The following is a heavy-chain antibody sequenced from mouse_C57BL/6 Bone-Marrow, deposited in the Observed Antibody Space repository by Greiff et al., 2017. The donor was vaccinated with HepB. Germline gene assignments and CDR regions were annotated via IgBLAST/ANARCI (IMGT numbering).Heavy chain of an antibody. V-gene: IGHV10-1*01. CDR1: GFSFNTYA. CDR3: VRSSDGYYVDY. Sequence: DVKLVESGGGLVQPKGSLKLSCAASGFSFNTYAMNWVRQAPGKGLEWVARIRSKSNNYATYYADSVKDRFTISRDDSESMLYLQMNNLKTEDTAMYYCVRSSDGYYVDYWGQGTSVTVSS. CDR2: IRSKSNNYAT. J-gene: IGHJ4*01. D-gene: IGHD2-3*01.